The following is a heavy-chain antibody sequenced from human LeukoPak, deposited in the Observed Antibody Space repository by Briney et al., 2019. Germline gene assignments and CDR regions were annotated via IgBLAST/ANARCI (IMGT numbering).Heavy chain of an antibody. V-gene: IGHV3-30*03. J-gene: IGHJ4*02. CDR1: GFPFTNYA. CDR2: ISNDGRSK. D-gene: IGHD5-18*01. CDR3: ARENSYGAPLDY. Sequence: GGSLRLSCAASGFPFTNYAMHWVRQAPGKGLEWMAVISNDGRSKYHADSVKGRFTISRDDSKKTVYLQMNSLRGEDSAVYFCARENSYGAPLDYWGQGSLVTVSS.